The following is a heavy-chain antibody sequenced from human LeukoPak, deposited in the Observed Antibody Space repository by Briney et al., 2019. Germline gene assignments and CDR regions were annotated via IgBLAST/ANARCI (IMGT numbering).Heavy chain of an antibody. V-gene: IGHV1-69*13. CDR1: GGTFSNYP. Sequence: ASVKVSCKASGGTFSNYPISWVRQAPGQGLEWMGGIIPIFGTANYAQKFQGRVTITADESTSTAYMELSSLRSEDTAVYYCASETTIFFYWGQGTLVTVSS. J-gene: IGHJ4*02. CDR3: ASETTIFFY. D-gene: IGHD3-3*01. CDR2: IIPIFGTA.